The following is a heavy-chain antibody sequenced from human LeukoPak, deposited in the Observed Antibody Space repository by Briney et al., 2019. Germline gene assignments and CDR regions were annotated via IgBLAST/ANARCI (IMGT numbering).Heavy chain of an antibody. J-gene: IGHJ4*02. Sequence: SETLSLTCTVSGGSISSYYWSWIRQPPGKGLEWIGYIYYSGGTNYNPSLKSRVTVSVDTSKNQFSLKLSSVSAAGTAVYYCARGIGRDGYNAYFDYWGQGTLVTVSS. V-gene: IGHV4-59*01. CDR3: ARGIGRDGYNAYFDY. CDR1: GGSISSYY. D-gene: IGHD5-24*01. CDR2: IYYSGGT.